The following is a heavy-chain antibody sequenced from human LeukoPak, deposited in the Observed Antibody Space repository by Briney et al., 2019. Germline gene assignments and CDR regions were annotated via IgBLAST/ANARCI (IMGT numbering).Heavy chain of an antibody. D-gene: IGHD2-21*01. Sequence: PSETLSLTCTVSGGSISSYYWDWIRQAPGKGLEWIAYIYHFGSTTNYNPSLKSRVSISLDTSRNQFSLKLNSVTAADTAVYYCARGAFKRVVPFDYWGQGTLVTVSS. CDR3: ARGAFKRVVPFDY. J-gene: IGHJ4*02. CDR1: GGSISSYY. V-gene: IGHV4-59*12. CDR2: IYHFGSTT.